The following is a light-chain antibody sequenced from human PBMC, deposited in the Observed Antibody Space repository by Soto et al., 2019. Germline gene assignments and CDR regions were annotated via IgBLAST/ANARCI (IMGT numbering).Light chain of an antibody. CDR2: EVY. CDR3: SSYAGSNTFEV. CDR1: SNDVGTYNY. J-gene: IGLJ2*01. V-gene: IGLV2-8*01. Sequence: QSALTQPPSASGSPGQSVTISCTGTSNDVGTYNYVSWYQQHPGKAPKLMIYEVYNRPSGVPDRFSGSKSGNTASLTVSGLQAEDEADYYCSSYAGSNTFEVFGGGTKLTVL.